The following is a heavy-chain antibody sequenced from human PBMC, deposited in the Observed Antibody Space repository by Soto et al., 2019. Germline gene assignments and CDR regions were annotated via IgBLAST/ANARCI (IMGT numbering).Heavy chain of an antibody. J-gene: IGHJ4*02. Sequence: TGGSLRLSCAASGFTFSSYGMHWVRQAPGKGLEWVALIWHDGTNKYYAESVEGRFTISRDNSKNTLYLQMNSLRADDTAVCYCLGNLFWGGYWGQGTLVTVPS. D-gene: IGHD3-16*01. CDR1: GFTFSSYG. CDR3: LGNLFWGGY. V-gene: IGHV3-33*08. CDR2: IWHDGTNK.